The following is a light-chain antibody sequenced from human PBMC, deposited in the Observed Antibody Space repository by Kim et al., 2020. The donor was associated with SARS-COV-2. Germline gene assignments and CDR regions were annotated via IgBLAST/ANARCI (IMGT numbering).Light chain of an antibody. CDR2: KTS. V-gene: IGKV1-5*03. J-gene: IGKJ1*01. CDR3: LEYHTYS. Sequence: LSASVGDRVTITCRASQTISPWLAWYQQKPGKAPKLLIYKTSNLESGVPSRFSRSGSETEFTLTISSLQPDDLATYFCLEYHTYSFGQGTKVDIK. CDR1: QTISPW.